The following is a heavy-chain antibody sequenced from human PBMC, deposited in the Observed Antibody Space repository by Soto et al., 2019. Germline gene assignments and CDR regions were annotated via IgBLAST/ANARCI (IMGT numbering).Heavy chain of an antibody. V-gene: IGHV4-34*01. CDR3: ASNGYSYGVYGMDV. CDR2: INHSGST. J-gene: IGHJ6*02. D-gene: IGHD5-18*01. CDR1: GGSIITSYY. Sequence: PSETLSLTCSVSGGSIITSYYWGWIRQPPGKGLEWIGEINHSGSTNYNPSLKSRVTISVDTSKNQFSLKLSSVTATDTAVYYCASNGYSYGVYGMDVWGQGTTVTVSS.